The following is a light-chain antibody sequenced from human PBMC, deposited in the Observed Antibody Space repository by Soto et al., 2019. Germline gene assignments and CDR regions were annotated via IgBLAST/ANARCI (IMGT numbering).Light chain of an antibody. V-gene: IGLV7-43*01. Sequence: QTVVTQEPSLTVSPGGTVTLTCASSTGAVTSVSYPNWVQQKPGQAPRALIYSTSNSHSWTPARFSGSLLGGKAALTLSGXXXXXXXXYYCLLYFGSAQVFGGGTKLTVL. CDR3: LLYFGSAQV. CDR1: TGAVTSVSY. CDR2: STS. J-gene: IGLJ3*02.